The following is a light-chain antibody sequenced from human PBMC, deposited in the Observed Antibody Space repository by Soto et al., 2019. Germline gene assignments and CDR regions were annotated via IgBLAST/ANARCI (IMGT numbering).Light chain of an antibody. CDR1: QSVSSSY. J-gene: IGKJ4*01. CDR2: DAS. V-gene: IGKV3-20*01. CDR3: QQYGNSPPVT. Sequence: EIVLTQSPGTLSLSPGERATLSCRASQSVSSSYLAWYQQKPGQAPRLLIYDASSRATGIPDRFSGSGSGTDFTLTISRLEPEDFAVYYCQQYGNSPPVTFGRGTKVEIK.